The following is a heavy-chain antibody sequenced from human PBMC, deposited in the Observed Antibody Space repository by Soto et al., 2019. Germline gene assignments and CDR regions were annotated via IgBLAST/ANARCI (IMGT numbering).Heavy chain of an antibody. V-gene: IGHV1-18*01. CDR3: ARDGRNGGYFDY. J-gene: IGHJ4*02. CDR2: ISAYNGNT. Sequence: SVKVSWKASGDTFTSYGISWVRQAPGQGLEWMGWISAYNGNTNYAQKLQGRVTMTTDTSTSTAYMELRSLRSDDTAVYYCARDGRNGGYFDYWGQGTVVTVSS. D-gene: IGHD2-8*01. CDR1: GDTFTSYG.